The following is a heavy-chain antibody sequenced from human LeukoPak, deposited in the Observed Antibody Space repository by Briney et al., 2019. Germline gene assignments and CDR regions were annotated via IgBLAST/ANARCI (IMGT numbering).Heavy chain of an antibody. CDR3: AKDTSIGRYCTNGVCSPFDY. CDR2: IRGSGGTT. V-gene: IGHV3-23*01. J-gene: IGHJ4*02. CDR1: GFTFTSYA. D-gene: IGHD2-8*01. Sequence: PGGSLRLSCAASGFTFTSYAMSWVRQAPGKGLEWVSVIRGSGGTTYYAGSVKGRFTISRDNSKNTLYLQMNSLRAEDTAVYYCAKDTSIGRYCTNGVCSPFDYWGQGTLVSVSS.